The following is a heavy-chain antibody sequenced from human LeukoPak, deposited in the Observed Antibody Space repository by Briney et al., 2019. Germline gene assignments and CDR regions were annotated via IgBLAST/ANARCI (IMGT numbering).Heavy chain of an antibody. J-gene: IGHJ5*02. V-gene: IGHV4-59*01. D-gene: IGHD2-2*01. CDR3: ARNFVVVSSTGLDP. CDR1: GGSISSYY. Sequence: SGTLSLTCTVSGGSISSYYWSWIRQPPGKGLEWIGYIYYSGSTNYNPSLKSRVTISVDTSKNQFSLKLSSVTAADTDVYYCARNFVVVSSTGLDPWGQGTLLTVSS. CDR2: IYYSGST.